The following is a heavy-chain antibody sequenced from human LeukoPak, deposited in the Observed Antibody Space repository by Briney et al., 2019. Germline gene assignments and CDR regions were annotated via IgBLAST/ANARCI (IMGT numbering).Heavy chain of an antibody. CDR1: GGSFSGYY. Sequence: SETLSLTCAVYGGSFSGYYWSWIRQPPGKGLEWIGEINHSGSTNYNPSLKSRVTISVDTSKNQFSLKLSSVTAADTAVYYCARPQPDYGDYPPFLYMDVWGKGTTVTVSS. D-gene: IGHD4-17*01. CDR3: ARPQPDYGDYPPFLYMDV. CDR2: INHSGST. V-gene: IGHV4-34*01. J-gene: IGHJ6*03.